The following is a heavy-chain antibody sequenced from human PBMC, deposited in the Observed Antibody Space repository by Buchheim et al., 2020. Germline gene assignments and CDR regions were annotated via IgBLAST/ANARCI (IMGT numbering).Heavy chain of an antibody. V-gene: IGHV3-30-3*01. CDR2: ISYDGSNK. J-gene: IGHJ6*02. Sequence: QVQLVESGGGVVQPGRSLRLSCAASGFTFSSYAMHWVRQAPGKGLEWVAVISYDGSNKYYADSVKGRFTISRDNSKNTLYLQMNSLRAEDTAVYYCARDGCSSTSCYWVYYYYGMDVWGQGTT. CDR3: ARDGCSSTSCYWVYYYYGMDV. CDR1: GFTFSSYA. D-gene: IGHD2-2*01.